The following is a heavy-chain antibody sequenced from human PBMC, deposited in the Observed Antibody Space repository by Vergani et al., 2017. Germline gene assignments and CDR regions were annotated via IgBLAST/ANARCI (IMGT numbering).Heavy chain of an antibody. V-gene: IGHV4-39*07. Sequence: QLQLQESGPGLVKPSETLSLTCTVSGGSISSSSYYWGWIRQPPGKGLEWIGSIYYSGSTYYNPSLKSRVTISVDTSKNQFSLKLSSVTAADTAVYYCARESGSYYFFWFDPWGQGTLVTVSS. CDR1: GGSISSSSYY. J-gene: IGHJ5*02. CDR2: IYYSGST. D-gene: IGHD1-26*01. CDR3: ARESGSYYFFWFDP.